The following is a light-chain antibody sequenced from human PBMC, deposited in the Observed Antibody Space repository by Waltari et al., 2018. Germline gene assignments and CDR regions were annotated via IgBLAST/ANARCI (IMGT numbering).Light chain of an antibody. CDR2: DVT. V-gene: IGLV2-11*01. Sequence: QSALTQPRSVSGSPGQSVTISCIGTSSDVGGYNYVSWYQHPAGKAPKVIIYDVTKRPSGVPDRFSGSKSGNTASLTISGLQAEDEADYYCCSYAGSYSLLVFGGGTKLTVL. CDR3: CSYAGSYSLLV. CDR1: SSDVGGYNY. J-gene: IGLJ2*01.